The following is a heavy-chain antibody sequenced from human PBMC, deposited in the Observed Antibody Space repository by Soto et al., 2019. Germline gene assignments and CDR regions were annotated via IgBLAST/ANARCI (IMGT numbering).Heavy chain of an antibody. CDR2: IFANDEK. CDR3: AXXXXXXYGMDV. J-gene: IGHJ6*02. V-gene: IGHV2-26*01. CDR1: GFSLNNARMG. Sequence: QVTLKESGPVLVKPTETLTLTCTVSGFSLNNARMGVSWIRQPPGKALEWLAHIFANDEKSYRTSLKSRLTIPKDTSKSPVVLTITNMDPGDTATXYSAXXXXXXYGMDVWGQGTTVTVSS.